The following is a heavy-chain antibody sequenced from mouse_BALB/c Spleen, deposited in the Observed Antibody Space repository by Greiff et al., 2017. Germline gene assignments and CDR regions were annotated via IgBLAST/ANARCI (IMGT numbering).Heavy chain of an antibody. CDR3: ARGSIGTTYAMDD. J-gene: IGHJ4*01. Sequence: DVQLVESGGGLVKPGGSLKLSCAASGFTFSDYYMYWVRQTPEKRLEWVATISDGGSYTYYPDSVKGRFTISRDNAKSNLYLQMSSLKSEDTAMYYCARGSIGTTYAMDDWGQGTSVTVSS. V-gene: IGHV5-4*02. CDR1: GFTFSDYY. D-gene: IGHD2-14*01. CDR2: ISDGGSYT.